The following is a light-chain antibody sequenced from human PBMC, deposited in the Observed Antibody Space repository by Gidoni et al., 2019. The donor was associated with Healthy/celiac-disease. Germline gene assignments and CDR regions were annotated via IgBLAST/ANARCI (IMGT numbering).Light chain of an antibody. Sequence: DIQMTQSPSSLSASVGDRVTITCQASQDISNYLNWYQQKPGKAPKLLIYDASNLEKGVPSRFSGSGSGTDFTFTISSLQPEDIATYYCQQYDNLLTLGGGTKVEIK. J-gene: IGKJ4*01. CDR2: DAS. CDR3: QQYDNLLT. V-gene: IGKV1-33*01. CDR1: QDISNY.